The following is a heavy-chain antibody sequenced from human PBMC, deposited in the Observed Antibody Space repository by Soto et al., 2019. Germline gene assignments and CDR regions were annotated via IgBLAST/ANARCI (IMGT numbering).Heavy chain of an antibody. Sequence: GGSLRLSCAASGFTFSSYAMHWVRQAPGKGLEWVAVISYDGSNKYYADSVKGRFTISRDNSKNTLYLQMNSLRAEDTAVYYCANTTPRGVIAYYFDYWGQGTLVTVSS. CDR2: ISYDGSNK. CDR1: GFTFSSYA. J-gene: IGHJ4*02. D-gene: IGHD3-10*01. CDR3: ANTTPRGVIAYYFDY. V-gene: IGHV3-30-3*01.